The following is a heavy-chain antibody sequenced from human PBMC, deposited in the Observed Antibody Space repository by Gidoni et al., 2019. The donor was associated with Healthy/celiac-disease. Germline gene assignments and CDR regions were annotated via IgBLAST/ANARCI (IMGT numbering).Heavy chain of an antibody. D-gene: IGHD3-22*01. CDR3: ARGGSGITMTLDDAFDI. V-gene: IGHV4-4*07. Sequence: QVQLQESGPGLVKPSETLSLTCTVSGGSISSYYWSWIRQPAGKGLEWIGRIYTSGSTNYNPSLKSRVTMSVDTSKNQFSLKLSSVTAADTAVYYCARGGSGITMTLDDAFDIWGQGTMVTVSS. J-gene: IGHJ3*02. CDR1: GGSISSYY. CDR2: IYTSGST.